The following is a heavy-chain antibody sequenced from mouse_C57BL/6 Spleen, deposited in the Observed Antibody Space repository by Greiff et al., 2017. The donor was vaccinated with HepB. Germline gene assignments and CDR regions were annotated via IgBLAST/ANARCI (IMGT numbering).Heavy chain of an antibody. CDR1: GFTFSSYA. Sequence: EVKLMESGGGLVKPGGSQKLSCAASGFTFSSYAMSWVRQTPEKRLEWVATISDGGSYTYYPDNVKGRFTISRDNAKNNLYLQMSHLKSEDTAMYYCARDPRGNTGYFDYWGQGTTLTVSS. CDR3: ARDPRGNTGYFDY. CDR2: ISDGGSYT. J-gene: IGHJ2*01. V-gene: IGHV5-4*01.